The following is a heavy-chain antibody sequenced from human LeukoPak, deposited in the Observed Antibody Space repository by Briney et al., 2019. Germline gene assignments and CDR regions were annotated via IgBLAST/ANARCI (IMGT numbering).Heavy chain of an antibody. V-gene: IGHV4-4*07. CDR3: ARGPASITEGYFDY. Sequence: SETLSLTCTVSGGSISSYYWSWIRQPPGKGLEWIGRIYTSGSTNYNPSLKSRLTISVDTSKKQFSLTLSSVTAADTAVYYCARGPASITEGYFDYWGQGTLVTVSS. D-gene: IGHD2-2*01. J-gene: IGHJ4*02. CDR2: IYTSGST. CDR1: GGSISSYY.